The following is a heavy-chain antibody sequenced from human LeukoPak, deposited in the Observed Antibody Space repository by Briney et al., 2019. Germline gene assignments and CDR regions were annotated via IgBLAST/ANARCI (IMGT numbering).Heavy chain of an antibody. D-gene: IGHD3-10*01. CDR2: IYPGDSGT. Sequence: GESLKISCKGSGYSFTNYWIGWVRQMPGKGLEWMGIIYPGDSGTRYSPSFQGQVTISADKSISTAYLQWSSLKASDTAMYYYITGGSGSFYNPFDYWGQGTLVIVSS. V-gene: IGHV5-51*01. J-gene: IGHJ4*02. CDR3: ITGGSGSFYNPFDY. CDR1: GYSFTNYW.